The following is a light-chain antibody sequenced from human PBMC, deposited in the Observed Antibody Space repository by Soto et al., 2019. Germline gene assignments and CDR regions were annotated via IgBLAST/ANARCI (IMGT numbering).Light chain of an antibody. J-gene: IGKJ1*01. Sequence: DIQVTQSPSSLSASVGDSVTLSFHKSQRVESYIHWYPRQXGKPPKXXIYAASTLQDGVPSRFRGGGAGTACSRFITGLKPGDAETDSCQQTYTSLATFGQGTKVDIK. CDR2: AAS. V-gene: IGKV1-39*01. CDR3: QQTYTSLAT. CDR1: QRVESY.